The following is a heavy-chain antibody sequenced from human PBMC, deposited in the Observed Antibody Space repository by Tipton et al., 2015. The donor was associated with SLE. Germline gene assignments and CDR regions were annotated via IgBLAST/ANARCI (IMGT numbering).Heavy chain of an antibody. V-gene: IGHV3-23*03. D-gene: IGHD6-19*01. CDR1: GFTFSSYA. CDR3: ARDADSSGNYYYGMDV. Sequence: SLRLSCAASGFTFSSYAMSWVRQAPGKGLEWVSVIYSGGSSTYYADSVKGRFTISRDNSKNTLYLQMNSLRAEDTAVYYCARDADSSGNYYYGMDVWGQGTTVTVSS. J-gene: IGHJ6*02. CDR2: IYSGGSST.